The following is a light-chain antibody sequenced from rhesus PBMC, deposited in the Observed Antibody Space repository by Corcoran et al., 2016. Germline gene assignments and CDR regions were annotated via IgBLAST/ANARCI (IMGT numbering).Light chain of an antibody. V-gene: IGKV4-1*01. J-gene: IGKJ2*01. CDR1: QSLLYTSNNKNY. CDR2: WAS. CDR3: QQYYSPPYT. Sequence: DIVMTQSPDSLAVSLGERVIINCKSSQSLLYTSNNKNYLAWYQQKPGQAPKLLSYWASTRESGVPNRCSGSGSGTDFTLTISGLQAEDVAVYYWQQYYSPPYTFGQGAKVEI.